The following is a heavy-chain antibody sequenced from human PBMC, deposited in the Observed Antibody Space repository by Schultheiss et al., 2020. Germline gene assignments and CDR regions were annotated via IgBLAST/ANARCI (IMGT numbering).Heavy chain of an antibody. V-gene: IGHV1-3*01. CDR1: GYTFTSYA. J-gene: IGHJ6*02. CDR2: INAGNGNT. D-gene: IGHD4-17*01. CDR3: ASRYGLPYYYYGMDV. Sequence: ASVKVSCKASGYTFTSYAMHWVRQAPGQRLEWMGWINAGNGNTKYSQKFQGRVTITRDTSASTAYMELSSLRSEDTAVYYCASRYGLPYYYYGMDVWGQGTTVNVYS.